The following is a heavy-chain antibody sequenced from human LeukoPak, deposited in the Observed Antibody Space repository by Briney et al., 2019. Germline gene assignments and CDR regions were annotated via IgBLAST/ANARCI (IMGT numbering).Heavy chain of an antibody. CDR2: IYYSGST. CDR1: GFTFSSYA. J-gene: IGHJ4*02. V-gene: IGHV4-59*01. Sequence: PGGSLRLSCAASGFTFSSYAMSWIRQPPGKGLEWIGYIYYSGSTNYNPSLKSRVTISVDTSKNQFSLKLSSVTAADTAVYYCAREVPGPDYDFWSGYPENYFDYWGQGTLVTVSS. D-gene: IGHD3-3*01. CDR3: AREVPGPDYDFWSGYPENYFDY.